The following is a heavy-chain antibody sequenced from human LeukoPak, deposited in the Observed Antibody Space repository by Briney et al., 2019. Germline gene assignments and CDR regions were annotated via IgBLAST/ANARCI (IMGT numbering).Heavy chain of an antibody. Sequence: SETLSLTCTVSGGSISSSSYYWGWIRQPPGKGLEWIGGIYYSGSTYYNPSLKSRVTISVDTSKNQFSLKLSSVTAADTAVYYCARHSSGYYYDEQFDYWGQGTLVTVSS. V-gene: IGHV4-39*01. D-gene: IGHD3-22*01. J-gene: IGHJ4*02. CDR2: IYYSGST. CDR1: GGSISSSSYY. CDR3: ARHSSGYYYDEQFDY.